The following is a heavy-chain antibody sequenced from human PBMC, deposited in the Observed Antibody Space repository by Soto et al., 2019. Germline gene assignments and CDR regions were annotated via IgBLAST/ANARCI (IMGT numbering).Heavy chain of an antibody. CDR3: ARRGYDFWSGLDV. V-gene: IGHV5-10-1*03. CDR1: GYNFTSYL. Sequence: EVQLVQSGAEVKKPGESLRISCKGSGYNFTSYLIIWVRQMPGKGLEWMGNIDPTDSFTNYSPSFQGHVTISTDKSMSTAYLQWGTLKASDTAMYYCARRGYDFWSGLDVWGQGTTVTISS. CDR2: IDPTDSFT. J-gene: IGHJ6*02. D-gene: IGHD3-3*01.